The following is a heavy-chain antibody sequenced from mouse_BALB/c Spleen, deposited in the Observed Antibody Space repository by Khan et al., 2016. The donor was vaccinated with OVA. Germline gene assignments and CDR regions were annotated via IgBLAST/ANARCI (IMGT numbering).Heavy chain of an antibody. CDR1: GYTFTSYT. CDR3: VRDGAYHRNDGWFAY. V-gene: IGHV1-4*01. D-gene: IGHD2-14*01. J-gene: IGHJ3*01. Sequence: QIQLVQSGAELARPGASVKMSCKASGYTFTSYTIHWIKKRPGQGLEWIGYINPSNGYTNYNQKFKDKATLTTDKSSTTAYLQLSSLTSDDSAVYNCVRDGAYHRNDGWFAYWGQGTLDTVSA. CDR2: INPSNGYT.